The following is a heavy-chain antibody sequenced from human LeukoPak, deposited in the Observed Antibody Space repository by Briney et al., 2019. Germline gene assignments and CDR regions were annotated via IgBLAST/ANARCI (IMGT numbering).Heavy chain of an antibody. V-gene: IGHV1-24*01. CDR2: FDPEDGET. CDR1: GYTFTSYY. J-gene: IGHJ4*02. CDR3: ATDRSYYYDSSGYYSRRGALLN. D-gene: IGHD3-22*01. Sequence: ASVNVSCKASGYTFTSYYMHWVRQAPGKGLEWMGGFDPEDGETIYAQKFQGRVTMTEDTSTDTAYMELSSLRSEDTAVYYCATDRSYYYDSSGYYSRRGALLNWGQGTLVTVSS.